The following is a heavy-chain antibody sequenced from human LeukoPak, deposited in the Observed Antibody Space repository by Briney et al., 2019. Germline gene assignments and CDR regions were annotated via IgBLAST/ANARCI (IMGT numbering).Heavy chain of an antibody. V-gene: IGHV3-23*01. J-gene: IGHJ3*01. CDR2: ISGGAVSS. Sequence: PWGSLRLSCAASGFTFSGYAMSWVRQAPGKGLEWVSAISGGAVSSYYAGSVKGRFTISRDNSKNTLYLQMNSLRAEDTAVYYCAKAALGANSFVAFGLWGQGTKVTVSS. CDR3: AKAALGANSFVAFGL. D-gene: IGHD1-26*01. CDR1: GFTFSGYA.